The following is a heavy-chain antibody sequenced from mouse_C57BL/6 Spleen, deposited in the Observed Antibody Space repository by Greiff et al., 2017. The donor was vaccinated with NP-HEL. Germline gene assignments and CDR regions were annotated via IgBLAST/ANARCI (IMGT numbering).Heavy chain of an antibody. CDR2: ISYDGSN. D-gene: IGHD1-1*01. CDR1: GYSITSGYY. V-gene: IGHV3-6*01. CDR3: ARYYYGTYAMDY. J-gene: IGHJ4*01. Sequence: VQLQQSGPGLVKPSQSLSLTCSVTGYSITSGYYWNWIRQFPGNKLEWMGYISYDGSNNYNPSLKNRISITRDTSKNQFFLKLNSVTTEDTATYYCARYYYGTYAMDYWGQGTSVTVSS.